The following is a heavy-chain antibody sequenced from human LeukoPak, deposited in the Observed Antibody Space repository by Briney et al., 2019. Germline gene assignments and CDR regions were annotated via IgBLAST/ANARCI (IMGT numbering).Heavy chain of an antibody. CDR2: LNQDGSEK. CDR3: ARAVTSTEGY. V-gene: IGHV3-7*03. J-gene: IGHJ4*02. Sequence: GGSLRLSCAASGFTFSTYWMTWVRQAPGKGLEWVASLNQDGSEKYYVDSVKGRFAISRDNAQKSLYLEMKSLSAKDTAVYYCARAVTSTEGYWGQGTLVTVSS. CDR1: GFTFSTYW.